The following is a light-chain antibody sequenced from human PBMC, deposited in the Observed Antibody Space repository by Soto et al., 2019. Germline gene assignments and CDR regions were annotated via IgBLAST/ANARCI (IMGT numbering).Light chain of an antibody. CDR1: QGISSY. CDR3: QKYDSSPLT. J-gene: IGKJ4*01. V-gene: IGKV1-9*01. Sequence: IQLTQSPSSLSASIGDRVTITCRASQGISSYLAWYQQKPGKAPKLLIYAASTLQSGVPSRFSGGGSGTDFTLTISSLQPEDVASYYCQKYDSSPLTFGGGTKVEIK. CDR2: AAS.